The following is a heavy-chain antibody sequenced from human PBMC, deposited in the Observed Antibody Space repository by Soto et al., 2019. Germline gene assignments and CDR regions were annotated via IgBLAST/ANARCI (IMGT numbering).Heavy chain of an antibody. Sequence: SETLSLTCAVSGGSISSGGYSWSWIRQPPGKGLEWIGYIYHSGSTYYNPPLKSRVTISVDRSKNQFSLKLSSVTAADTAVYSCARGSVNSPRRVPWFDPWGPGTLVTVSS. CDR1: GGSISSGGYS. V-gene: IGHV4-30-2*01. CDR3: ARGSVNSPRRVPWFDP. J-gene: IGHJ5*02. CDR2: IYHSGST. D-gene: IGHD2-15*01.